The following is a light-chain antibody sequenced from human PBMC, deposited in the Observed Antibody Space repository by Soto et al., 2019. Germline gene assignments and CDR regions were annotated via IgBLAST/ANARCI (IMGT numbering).Light chain of an antibody. V-gene: IGKV3-20*01. CDR1: QSVSSNY. Sequence: EIVLMQSPGTLSLSPGDRATLSCRASQSVSSNYLAWYQQKPGQAPRLLIFGASSRSTGIPDRFSGSGSGTDFTLTISRLEPEDFAVYYCQQYDTSPPLTFGGGTKVEIK. J-gene: IGKJ4*01. CDR3: QQYDTSPPLT. CDR2: GAS.